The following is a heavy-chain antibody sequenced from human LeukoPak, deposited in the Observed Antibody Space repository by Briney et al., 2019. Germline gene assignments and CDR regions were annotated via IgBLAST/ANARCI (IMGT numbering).Heavy chain of an antibody. CDR1: GYTFTGYY. J-gene: IGHJ5*02. D-gene: IGHD1-26*01. Sequence: VASVKVSCTASGYTFTGYYMHWVRQAPGQGLEWMGLINPTGGSTGYAQKFQGRVTMTRDMSTSTDYMELSSLRSEDTAIYYCARDNSVGDNAWWFDPWGQGTLVTVSS. CDR2: INPTGGST. V-gene: IGHV1-46*01. CDR3: ARDNSVGDNAWWFDP.